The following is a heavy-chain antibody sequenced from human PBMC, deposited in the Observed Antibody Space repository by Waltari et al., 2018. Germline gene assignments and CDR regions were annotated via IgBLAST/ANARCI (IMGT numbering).Heavy chain of an antibody. CDR1: GFDITYNY. V-gene: IGHV3-53*01. Sequence: EVQLVESGGGLIQPGGSLRLSCAAPGFDITYNYMTWGRQAPGKGLEWVSVIYSGGRTDYPLSMKGRVTISRDTYKNLVFLEMKSLRAEDTAVYYCARGETAVLDYWGHGTLVTVSS. J-gene: IGHJ4*01. CDR3: ARGETAVLDY. D-gene: IGHD6-6*01. CDR2: IYSGGRT.